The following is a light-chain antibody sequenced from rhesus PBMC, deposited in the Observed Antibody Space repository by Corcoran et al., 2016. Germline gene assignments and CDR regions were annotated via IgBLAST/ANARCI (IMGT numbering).Light chain of an antibody. CDR1: QSVGSY. CDR2: GAS. J-gene: IGKJ4*01. V-gene: IGKV3-24*04. Sequence: ETVVTQSPATLALSPGERATLSCRASQSVGSYLAWYQQKPGQAPRLLIYGASSRATGIPDRFSGSGSVTDFTLTISSLEPEDVGVYFCLQSSNWPLTFGGGTKVEIK. CDR3: LQSSNWPLT.